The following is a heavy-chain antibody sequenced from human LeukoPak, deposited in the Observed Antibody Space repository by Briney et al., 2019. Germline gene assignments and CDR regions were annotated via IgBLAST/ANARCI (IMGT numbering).Heavy chain of an antibody. CDR2: MNPNSGNT. D-gene: IGHD3-3*01. Sequence: ASVKVSCKASGYTFTSFDINWVRQATGQGLEWMGWMNPNSGNTGYAQKFQGRVTMTRNTSISTAYMELSSLRSEDTAVYYCARGLRRSLGVVINWGQGTLVTVSS. CDR3: ARGLRRSLGVVIN. J-gene: IGHJ4*02. CDR1: GYTFTSFD. V-gene: IGHV1-8*01.